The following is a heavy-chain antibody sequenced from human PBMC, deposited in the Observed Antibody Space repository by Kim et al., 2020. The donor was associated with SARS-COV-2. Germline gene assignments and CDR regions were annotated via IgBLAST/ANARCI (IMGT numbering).Heavy chain of an antibody. CDR2: INPNSGGT. Sequence: ASVKVSCKASGYTFTGYYMHWVRQAPGQGLEGMGWINPNSGGTNYAQKFQGWVTMTRDTSISTAYMELSRLRSDDTAVYYCAGGLYYYGSGSYYDPGGPIGMDVWGQGTTVTVSS. CDR3: AGGLYYYGSGSYYDPGGPIGMDV. V-gene: IGHV1-2*04. D-gene: IGHD3-10*01. J-gene: IGHJ6*02. CDR1: GYTFTGYY.